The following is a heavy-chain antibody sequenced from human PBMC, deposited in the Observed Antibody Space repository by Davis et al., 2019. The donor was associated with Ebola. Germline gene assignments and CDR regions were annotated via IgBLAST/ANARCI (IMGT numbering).Heavy chain of an antibody. CDR1: GYTFTNYG. CDR2: ISAYNGNT. Sequence: ASVKVSCKASGYTFTNYGVSWVRQAPGQGLEWMGWISAYNGNTNYAQKLQGRVTMTTDTSTSTAYMEVGSLRSDDTAVYYCARAQFPTTSDHWGQGTLVTVSS. V-gene: IGHV1-18*04. D-gene: IGHD1-1*01. J-gene: IGHJ4*02. CDR3: ARAQFPTTSDH.